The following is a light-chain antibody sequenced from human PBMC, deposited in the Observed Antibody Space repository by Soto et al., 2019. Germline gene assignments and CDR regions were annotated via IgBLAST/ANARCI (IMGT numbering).Light chain of an antibody. CDR3: SSYTSSSTLV. Sequence: QSVLTQPASVSGSPGQSITISCTGTDSDVGGYNYVSWYQQHPGKAPKLMIYEVINRPSGVSNRFSGSKSANTASLTISGLQAEDEADYYCSSYTSSSTLVFGGGTKVTVL. V-gene: IGLV2-14*03. CDR1: DSDVGGYNY. CDR2: EVI. J-gene: IGLJ3*02.